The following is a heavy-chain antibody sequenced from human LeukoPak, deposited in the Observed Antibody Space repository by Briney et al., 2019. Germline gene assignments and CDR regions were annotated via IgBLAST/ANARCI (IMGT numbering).Heavy chain of an antibody. V-gene: IGHV3-23*01. CDR2: ISNNGGYT. D-gene: IGHD2-15*01. J-gene: IGHJ4*02. CDR3: AMRGGPDY. Sequence: GGSLRLSCAASGFTFSSSAMSWVRQAPGKGLEWVSAISNNGGYTYYADSVQGRFTISRDNSKSTLCLQMNSLRAEDTAVYYCAMRGGPDYWGQGTLVTLSS. CDR1: GFTFSSSA.